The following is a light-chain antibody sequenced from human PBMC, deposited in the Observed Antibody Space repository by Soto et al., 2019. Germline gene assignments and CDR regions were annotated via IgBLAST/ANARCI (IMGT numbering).Light chain of an antibody. Sequence: QYTLTQPACVSGSPGQSITLSCAGSSSDVGGYNHVSWYQHHPGKAPKLLIYEVTNRPSGVSNRFSGSKSGNTASLTISGLQAEDEAEYYCSSYTSSFSSVFGTGTKVTVL. CDR1: SSDVGGYNH. CDR2: EVT. CDR3: SSYTSSFSSV. V-gene: IGLV2-14*01. J-gene: IGLJ1*01.